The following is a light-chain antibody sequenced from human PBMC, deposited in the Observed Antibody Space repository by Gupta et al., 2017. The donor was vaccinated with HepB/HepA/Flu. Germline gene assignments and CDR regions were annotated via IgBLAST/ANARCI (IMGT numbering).Light chain of an antibody. CDR3: ALYRGRGIWV. J-gene: IGLJ3*02. CDR2: NTN. Sequence: TVVTQAPSFSVSRGGTATLSCGLTSGSVSTTYYARWFQQTPAQAPRPVMSNTNTRSPGVPDRLSGSILGNKAALTITGAQAEDECDYYCALYRGRGIWVFGGGTKLTVL. V-gene: IGLV8-61*01. CDR1: SGSVSTTYY.